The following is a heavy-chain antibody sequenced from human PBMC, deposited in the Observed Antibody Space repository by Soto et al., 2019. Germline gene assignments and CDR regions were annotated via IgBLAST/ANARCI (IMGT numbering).Heavy chain of an antibody. Sequence: QVQLMQSGAEVTKPGSSVKVSCKASGGPFNTFGISWVRQAPGQGLEWMGGIIPKYGTTNYARRFQGRVTITADESTTTAYLELRSLRHDDTAIYYCARTRQRRPVFYVDYWGQGTPIPVTS. CDR1: GGPFNTFG. CDR2: IIPKYGTT. J-gene: IGHJ4*02. CDR3: ARTRQRRPVFYVDY. D-gene: IGHD2-2*01. V-gene: IGHV1-69*01.